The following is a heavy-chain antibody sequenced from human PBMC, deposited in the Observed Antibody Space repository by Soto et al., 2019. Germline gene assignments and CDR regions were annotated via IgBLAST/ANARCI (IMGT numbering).Heavy chain of an antibody. D-gene: IGHD3-22*01. CDR3: ARDDYYDSSGYYGPSGDY. CDR1: GYTFTSYA. J-gene: IGHJ4*02. V-gene: IGHV1-3*01. CDR2: INAGNGNT. Sequence: ASVKVSCKASGYTFTSYAIHWVRQAPGQRLEWMGWINAGNGNTKYSQKFQGRVTITRDTSASTAYMELSSLRSEDTAVYYCARDDYYDSSGYYGPSGDYWGQGTLVTVSS.